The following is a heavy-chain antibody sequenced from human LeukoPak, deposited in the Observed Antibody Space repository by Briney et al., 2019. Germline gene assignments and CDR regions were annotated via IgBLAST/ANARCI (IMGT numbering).Heavy chain of an antibody. Sequence: SETLSLTCTVSGGSISSYYWSWVRQPPGKGLEGIGYIYYSGSTNYNPSLTSRVTISVDTSKNQFSLKLSSVTAADTAVYYCARLGSGWQGPDYWGQGTLVTVSS. V-gene: IGHV4-59*01. J-gene: IGHJ4*02. CDR1: GGSISSYY. CDR2: IYYSGST. D-gene: IGHD6-19*01. CDR3: ARLGSGWQGPDY.